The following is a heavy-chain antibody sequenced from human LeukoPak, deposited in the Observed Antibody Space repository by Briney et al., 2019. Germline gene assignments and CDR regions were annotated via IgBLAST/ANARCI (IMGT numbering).Heavy chain of an antibody. Sequence: GGSLRLSCAASGFTVSSNYMGWVRQAPGKGLEWVSVIYSGGSTYYADSVKGRFTTSRDNSKNTLYLQMNSLRAEDTAVYYCARLGYCSGGSCYFGAFDIWGQGTMVTVSS. CDR3: ARLGYCSGGSCYFGAFDI. V-gene: IGHV3-53*01. J-gene: IGHJ3*02. CDR2: IYSGGST. CDR1: GFTVSSNY. D-gene: IGHD2-15*01.